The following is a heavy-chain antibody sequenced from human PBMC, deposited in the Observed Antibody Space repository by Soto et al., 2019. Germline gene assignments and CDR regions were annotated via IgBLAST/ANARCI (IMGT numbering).Heavy chain of an antibody. CDR1: GFTFSSYA. CDR2: ISGSGGST. Sequence: EGSLRLSCAASGFTFSSYAMSWVRQAPGKGLEWVSAISGSGGSTYYADSVKGRFTISRDNSKNTLYLQMNSLRAEDTAVYYCAKSGGMITFGGVIVNGWFDPWGQGTLVTVSS. V-gene: IGHV3-23*01. CDR3: AKSGGMITFGGVIVNGWFDP. J-gene: IGHJ5*02. D-gene: IGHD3-16*02.